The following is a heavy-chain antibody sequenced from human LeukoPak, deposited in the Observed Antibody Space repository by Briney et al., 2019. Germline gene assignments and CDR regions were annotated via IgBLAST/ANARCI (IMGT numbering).Heavy chain of an antibody. D-gene: IGHD3-22*01. Sequence: ASVKVSCKASGGTFSSYAISWVRQAPGQGLEWMGGIIPIFGTANYAQKFQGRVTITADESTSTAYIELSSLRSEDTAVYYCARDPFYFDASDAFDIWGQGTMVTVSS. CDR2: IIPIFGTA. V-gene: IGHV1-69*13. CDR3: ARDPFYFDASDAFDI. CDR1: GGTFSSYA. J-gene: IGHJ3*02.